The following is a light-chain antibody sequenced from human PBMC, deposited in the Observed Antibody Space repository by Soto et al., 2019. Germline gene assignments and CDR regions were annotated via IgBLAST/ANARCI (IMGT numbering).Light chain of an antibody. V-gene: IGLV1-40*01. CDR2: GNT. CDR1: YSNIGAGYD. CDR3: QSYDSGLSVSGV. Sequence: QSVLTQPPSVSGAPAQRVTISCTGSYSNIGAGYDVHWYQQLPGTAPKLLIYGNTNRPSGVPDRFSASKSGTSASLAITGLQAEDEADYYCQSYDSGLSVSGVFGTGTKLTVL. J-gene: IGLJ1*01.